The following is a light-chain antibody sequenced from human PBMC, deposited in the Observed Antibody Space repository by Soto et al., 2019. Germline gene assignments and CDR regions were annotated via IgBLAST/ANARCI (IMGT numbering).Light chain of an antibody. V-gene: IGKV3-20*01. CDR2: GAS. J-gene: IGKJ3*01. CDR1: QSVSSNY. CDR3: HHYGKSPIYT. Sequence: EIVLTQSPGNLSLSPGATATLSCRASQSVSSNYLAWFQQKSGQAPRLLIYGASSRATGIPDRFSGSGSGTDFTLTITRLEPEDFAVYYCHHYGKSPIYTFGPGTKVDIK.